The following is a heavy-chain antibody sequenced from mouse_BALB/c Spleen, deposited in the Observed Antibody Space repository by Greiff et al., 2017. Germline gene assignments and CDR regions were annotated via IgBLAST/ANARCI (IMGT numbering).Heavy chain of an antibody. D-gene: IGHD1-1*02. V-gene: IGHV1-63*02. J-gene: IGHJ2*01. CDR3: ARGGNIDY. CDR1: GYTFTNYW. CDR2: IYPGGGYT. Sequence: VKLVESGAELVRPGTSVKISCKASGYTFTNYWLGWVKQRPGHGLEWIGDIYPGGGYTNYNEKFKGKATLTADTSSSTAYMQLSSLTSEDSAVYFCARGGNIDYWGQGTTLTVSS.